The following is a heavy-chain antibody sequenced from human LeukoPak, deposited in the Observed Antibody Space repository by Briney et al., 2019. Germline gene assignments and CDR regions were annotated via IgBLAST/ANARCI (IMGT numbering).Heavy chain of an antibody. CDR2: IYPADSDT. CDR1: GYSFTSYW. Sequence: GESLKISCKGSGYSFTSYWIGWVRQMPGEGLEWMGFIYPADSDTRYSPSFQGQVTISADKSISTAYLQWSSLKASDTAMYYCARSARVGAFGWFDPWGQGTLVTVSS. J-gene: IGHJ5*02. CDR3: ARSARVGAFGWFDP. D-gene: IGHD1-26*01. V-gene: IGHV5-51*01.